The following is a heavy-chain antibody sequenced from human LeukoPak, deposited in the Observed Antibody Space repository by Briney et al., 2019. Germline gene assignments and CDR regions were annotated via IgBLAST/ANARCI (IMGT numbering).Heavy chain of an antibody. CDR2: INPSGSST. D-gene: IGHD3-10*01. CDR3: ARDNSGRGVAWWFDH. CDR1: GYSLTSHY. J-gene: IGHJ5*02. V-gene: IGHV1-46*01. Sequence: GASVKVSCKASGYSLTSHYMHWVRQAPGQGLEWLGLINPSGSSTLYAQKFQGRVTMTRDMSTTTDYMELSSLRSEDTAVYYCARDNSGRGVAWWFDHWGQGTLVTVSS.